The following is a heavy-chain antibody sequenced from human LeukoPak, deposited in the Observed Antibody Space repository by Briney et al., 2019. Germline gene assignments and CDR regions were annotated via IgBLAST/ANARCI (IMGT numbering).Heavy chain of an antibody. V-gene: IGHV3-23*01. CDR2: ITTSGGST. CDR1: GFTFSTYA. CDR3: AKSRTAAVAGGFDY. Sequence: PGGSLRLSCAASGFTFSTYAMSWVRQAPGKGLECVSGITTSGGSTYYADSVKGRFTISRDNSKNTLHLEMNSLRAEDTAVYYCAKSRTAAVAGGFDYWGQGTLVTVSS. J-gene: IGHJ4*02. D-gene: IGHD6-19*01.